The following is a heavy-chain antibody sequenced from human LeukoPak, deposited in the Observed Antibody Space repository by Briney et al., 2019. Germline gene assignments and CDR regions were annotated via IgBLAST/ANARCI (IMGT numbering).Heavy chain of an antibody. V-gene: IGHV3-15*01. CDR1: GFTFSNAW. CDR3: ARDQGCSSTSCYLIRVHYYYYMDV. Sequence: GGSLRLSCAASGFTFSNAWMSWVRQAPGKGLEWVGRIKSKTDGGTTDYAAPVKGRFTISRDDSKNTLYLQMNSLRAEDTAVYYCARDQGCSSTSCYLIRVHYYYYMDVWGKGTTVTISS. D-gene: IGHD2-2*01. J-gene: IGHJ6*03. CDR2: IKSKTDGGTT.